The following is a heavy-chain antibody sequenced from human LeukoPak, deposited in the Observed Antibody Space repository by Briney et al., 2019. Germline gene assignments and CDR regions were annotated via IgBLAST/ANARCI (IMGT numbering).Heavy chain of an antibody. CDR1: GFTFSSYW. CDR3: AREIVEMAPEAAFDI. D-gene: IGHD5-24*01. CDR2: INSDGSSP. Sequence: GGSLRLSCAASGFTFSSYWMHWVRQAPGKGLVWVSRINSDGSSPSYADSVKGRFTISRDNAKNTLYLQMNSLRAEDTAVYYCAREIVEMAPEAAFDIWGQGTMVTVSS. V-gene: IGHV3-74*01. J-gene: IGHJ3*02.